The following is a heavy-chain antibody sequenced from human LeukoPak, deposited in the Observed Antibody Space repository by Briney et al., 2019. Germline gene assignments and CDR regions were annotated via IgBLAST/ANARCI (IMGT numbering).Heavy chain of an antibody. CDR1: GGSFSGYY. Sequence: SETLSLTCAVYGGSFSGYYWSWIRQPPGMGRECMREINHSGSTNYNPSLKSRVTISVDTSKNQFSLKLSSVTAADTAVYYCARGSCSGVSCYYYYYYMDVWGKGTTVTVSS. CDR2: INHSGST. J-gene: IGHJ6*03. D-gene: IGHD2-15*01. V-gene: IGHV4-34*01. CDR3: ARGSCSGVSCYYYYYYMDV.